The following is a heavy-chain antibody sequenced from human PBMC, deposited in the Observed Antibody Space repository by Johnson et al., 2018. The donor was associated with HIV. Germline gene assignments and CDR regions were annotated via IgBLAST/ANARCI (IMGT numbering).Heavy chain of an antibody. J-gene: IGHJ3*02. CDR3: ARASALDI. Sequence: EVQLVESGGGVVQPGRSLRLSCAASGFTFSDYYMSWIRQAPGKGLEYVSGITNGGSTYSADSVKGRFTISRDNSRNTLYLQLGSLRPEDMAVYYCARASALDIWGQGTMVTVSS. CDR1: GFTFSDYY. V-gene: IGHV3-64*07. CDR2: ITNGGST.